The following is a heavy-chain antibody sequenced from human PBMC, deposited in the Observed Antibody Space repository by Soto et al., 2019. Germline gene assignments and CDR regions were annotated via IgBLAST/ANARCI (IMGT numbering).Heavy chain of an antibody. Sequence: QVQLQESGPGLVKPSQTLSLTCTVSGGSISSGGYYWSWIRQHPGKGLEWIGYIYYSGSTYYNPSLKSRVTISVYTSKNQFSLKLSSVTAADTAVYYCARVRVETTVVTYYFDYWGQGTLVTVSS. CDR3: ARVRVETTVVTYYFDY. CDR1: GGSISSGGYY. D-gene: IGHD4-17*01. V-gene: IGHV4-31*03. J-gene: IGHJ4*02. CDR2: IYYSGST.